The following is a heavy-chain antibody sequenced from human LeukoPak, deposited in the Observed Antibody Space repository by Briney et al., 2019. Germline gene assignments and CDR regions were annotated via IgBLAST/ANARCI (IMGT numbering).Heavy chain of an antibody. J-gene: IGHJ4*02. D-gene: IGHD3-3*01. CDR3: ARARITIFGVVRGNYYFDY. CDR1: GFTFSDYY. V-gene: IGHV3-11*01. Sequence: GGSLRLSCAASGFTFSDYYMSWIRQAPGKGREGVSYISSSGSTIYYADSVKGRFTISRDNAKNSLYLQMNSLRAEDTAVYYCARARITIFGVVRGNYYFDYWGQGTLVTVSS. CDR2: ISSSGSTI.